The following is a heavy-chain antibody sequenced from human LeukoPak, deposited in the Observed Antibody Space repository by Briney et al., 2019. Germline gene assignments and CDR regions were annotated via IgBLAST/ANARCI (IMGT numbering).Heavy chain of an antibody. J-gene: IGHJ4*02. V-gene: IGHV1-69*06. CDR3: ATGSSSWSGVPLW. CDR2: IIPMFGTA. CDR1: GGTFTNFP. Sequence: SVTVSFKASGGTFTNFPITWVRQAPGQGLEWMGGIIPMFGTATYAQKFQGRFTITADRSASTTYMELSSLRSEDTAVYYCATGSSSWSGVPLWWGQGTLVTVSS. D-gene: IGHD6-13*01.